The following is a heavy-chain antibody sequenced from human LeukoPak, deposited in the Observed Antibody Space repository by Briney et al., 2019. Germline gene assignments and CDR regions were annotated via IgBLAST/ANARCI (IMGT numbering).Heavy chain of an antibody. D-gene: IGHD3-10*02. Sequence: GGSLRLSCAASGFTFSSYGMHWVRQAPGKGLEWVAFIRYDGSNKYYADSVKGRFTISRDNSKNTLYLQMNSLRAEDTAVYYCADPFSMLADYWGQGTLVTVSS. V-gene: IGHV3-30*02. CDR3: ADPFSMLADY. CDR2: IRYDGSNK. J-gene: IGHJ4*02. CDR1: GFTFSSYG.